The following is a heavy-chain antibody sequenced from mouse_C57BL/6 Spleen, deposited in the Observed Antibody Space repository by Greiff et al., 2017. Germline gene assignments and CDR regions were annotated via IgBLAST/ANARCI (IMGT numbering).Heavy chain of an antibody. V-gene: IGHV1-7*01. CDR3: ARSVNWDKGGEKNYFDC. CDR1: GYTFTSYW. Sequence: VQLQQSGAELAKPGASVKLSCKASGYTFTSYWMHWVKQRPGQGLEWIGYINPSSGYTKYNQKFKDKATLTADKSSSTAYMQLSSLTYEDSAAYYCARSVNWDKGGEKNYFDCWGQGTTLTVSS. CDR2: INPSSGYT. J-gene: IGHJ2*01. D-gene: IGHD4-1*01.